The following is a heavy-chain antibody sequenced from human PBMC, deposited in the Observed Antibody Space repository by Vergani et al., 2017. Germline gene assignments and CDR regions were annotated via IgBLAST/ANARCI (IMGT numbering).Heavy chain of an antibody. CDR2: IIPIFGTA. J-gene: IGHJ6*03. CDR1: GGTFSSYA. Sequence: QVQLVQSGAEVKKPGSSVKVSCKASGGTFSSYAISWVRQAPGQGLEWMGGIIPIFGTANYAQKFQGRVTITADESTSTAYMELSSLRSEDTAVYYCYCIVVVPACEERGRDDXMDVWGKGTTVTVSS. CDR3: YCIVVVPACEERGRDDXMDV. V-gene: IGHV1-69*01. D-gene: IGHD2-2*01.